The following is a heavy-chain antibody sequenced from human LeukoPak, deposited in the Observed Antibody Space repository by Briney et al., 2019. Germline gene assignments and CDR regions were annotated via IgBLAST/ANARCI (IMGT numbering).Heavy chain of an antibody. Sequence: GGSLRLSCAASGFTLSGYYMTWIRQAPGKGLEWVSYISDSGSTIYYADSVKGRFTISRDNAKNSLYLQMNSLRAEDTALYYCGKDISAGGMDVWGQGTTVTVSS. CDR2: ISDSGSTI. CDR3: GKDISAGGMDV. D-gene: IGHD3-10*01. CDR1: GFTLSGYY. V-gene: IGHV3-11*01. J-gene: IGHJ6*02.